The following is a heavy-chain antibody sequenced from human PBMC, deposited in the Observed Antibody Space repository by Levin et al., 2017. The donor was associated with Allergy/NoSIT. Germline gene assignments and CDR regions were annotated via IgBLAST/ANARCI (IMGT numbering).Heavy chain of an antibody. CDR1: GDSVSPYY. V-gene: IGHV4-59*02. CDR3: ARCAPKKNYYYGVDV. Sequence: SSETLSLTCTVSGDSVSPYYWTWIRQPPGKGLEWIGYIDFSGGTNYSPSLMSRVTMSLDTSKNQVSLRLRSVTTADTAIYYCARCAPKKNYYYGVDVWGQGTTVTVSS. CDR2: IDFSGGT. J-gene: IGHJ6*02.